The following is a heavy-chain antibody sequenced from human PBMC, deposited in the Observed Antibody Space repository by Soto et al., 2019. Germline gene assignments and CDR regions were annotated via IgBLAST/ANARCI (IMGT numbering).Heavy chain of an antibody. D-gene: IGHD5-12*01. CDR2: IIPMFGKS. CDR1: ADTFRTYT. Sequence: QVQLVQSGAEVRKPGSSVKVSCQASADTFRTYTISWVRQAPGQGLEWMGGIIPMFGKSNYQQRFKGRVTIAADEFTNTAYMELSSLRSEDTTAYYSAAFTYRYDSRRLSHLALWGEGAMVTVSS. V-gene: IGHV1-69*01. CDR3: AAFTYRYDSRRLSHLAL. J-gene: IGHJ3*01.